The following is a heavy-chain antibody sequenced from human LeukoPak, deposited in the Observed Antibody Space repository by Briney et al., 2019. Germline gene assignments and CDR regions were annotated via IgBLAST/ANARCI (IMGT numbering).Heavy chain of an antibody. D-gene: IGHD3-10*01. CDR2: ISGSNSYI. J-gene: IGHJ4*02. Sequence: AGGSLRLSCAASGFTFSTYNMNWVRQAPGKGLEWVSSISGSNSYIHYADSVKGRLTISRDNAENSLYLQMNSLRVEDTAVYYCARREDYYGSGSYYFDYWGQGTLVTVSS. CDR3: ARREDYYGSGSYYFDY. CDR1: GFTFSTYN. V-gene: IGHV3-21*01.